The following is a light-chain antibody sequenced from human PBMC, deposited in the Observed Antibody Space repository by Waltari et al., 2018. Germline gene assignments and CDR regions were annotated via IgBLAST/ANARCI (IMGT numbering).Light chain of an antibody. J-gene: IGKJ1*01. CDR3: QQYGSSPET. CDR2: GAS. Sequence: EIVLTQSPGTMSLSPGERATISCRASQSVSNSFLAWYQQKPGQAPRLLIYGASSRATGIPGRFSGSGSGTDFTLTISRLEPEDFTVYYCQQYGSSPETFGQGTKVEIK. CDR1: QSVSNSF. V-gene: IGKV3-20*01.